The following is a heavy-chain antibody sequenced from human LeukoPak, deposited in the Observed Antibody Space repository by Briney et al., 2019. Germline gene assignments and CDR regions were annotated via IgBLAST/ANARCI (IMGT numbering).Heavy chain of an antibody. CDR3: ARGGAGFL. CDR1: GFTFSTYW. Sequence: GGSLRLSCAASGFTFSTYWMHWVRQAPGKGLVWVSRIISDGNSTSYADSVKGRFTISRDNANNTLSLQMSSLRAEDTAVYYCARGGAGFLWGQGTLVTVSS. CDR2: IISDGNST. D-gene: IGHD1-26*01. V-gene: IGHV3-74*01. J-gene: IGHJ4*02.